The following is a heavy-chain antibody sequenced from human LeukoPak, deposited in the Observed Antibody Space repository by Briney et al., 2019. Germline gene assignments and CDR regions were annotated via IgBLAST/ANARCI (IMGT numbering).Heavy chain of an antibody. CDR3: AKDRGSSWYYFGY. D-gene: IGHD6-13*01. V-gene: IGHV3-9*03. J-gene: IGHJ4*02. CDR2: ISWNSGSI. Sequence: GGSLRLSCAASGFTFDDYAMHWVRQAPGKGLEWVSGISWNSGSIGYADSVKGRFTISRDNAKNSLYLQMNSLRAEDMALYYCAKDRGSSWYYFGYWGQGTLVTVSS. CDR1: GFTFDDYA.